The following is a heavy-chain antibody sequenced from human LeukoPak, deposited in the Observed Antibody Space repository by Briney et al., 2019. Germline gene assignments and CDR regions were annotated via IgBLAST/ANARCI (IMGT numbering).Heavy chain of an antibody. D-gene: IGHD4-17*01. Sequence: SVKVSCKASGGTFSSYAISWVRQAPGQGLEWMGRIIPILGIANYAQKFQGRVTITADKSTSTAYMELSSLRSEDTAVYYCARGHMTTVTTYDYWGQGTLVTVSS. V-gene: IGHV1-69*04. CDR2: IIPILGIA. J-gene: IGHJ4*02. CDR1: GGTFSSYA. CDR3: ARGHMTTVTTYDY.